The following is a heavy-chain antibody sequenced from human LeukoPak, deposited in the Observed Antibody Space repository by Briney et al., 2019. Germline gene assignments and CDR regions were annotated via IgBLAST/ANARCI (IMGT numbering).Heavy chain of an antibody. D-gene: IGHD3-9*01. V-gene: IGHV3-30*04. J-gene: IGHJ4*02. Sequence: GGSLRLSCAASGFTFSSYAMHWVRQAPGKGLEWVAVISYDGSNKYYADSVKGRFTISRDNSKNTLYLQMNSLRAEDTAVYYCARGLRYFDAVDYWGQGTLVTVSS. CDR3: ARGLRYFDAVDY. CDR1: GFTFSSYA. CDR2: ISYDGSNK.